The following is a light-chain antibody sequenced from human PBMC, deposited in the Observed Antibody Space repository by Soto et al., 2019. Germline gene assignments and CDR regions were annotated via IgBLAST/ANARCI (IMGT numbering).Light chain of an antibody. J-gene: IGKJ3*01. Sequence: DIQMTQSPSSLSASVGDRVTITCRASQSISSYLNWYQQKPGKAPKLLIYAASSLQSGVPSRFSGGGSGTDFTLTISSLQPEDFAIYYCQQSNSTPGTFGPGTKVNIK. CDR3: QQSNSTPGT. CDR2: AAS. V-gene: IGKV1-39*01. CDR1: QSISSY.